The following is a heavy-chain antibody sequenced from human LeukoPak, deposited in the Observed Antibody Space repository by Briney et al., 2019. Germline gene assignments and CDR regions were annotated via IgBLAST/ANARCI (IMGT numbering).Heavy chain of an antibody. CDR3: AGNYDILTEVDY. CDR2: IYTSGST. D-gene: IGHD3-9*01. J-gene: IGHJ4*02. CDR1: GGSISSYY. V-gene: IGHV4-4*07. Sequence: SETLSLTCTVSGGSISSYYWSWIRQPAGKGLEWIGRIYTSGSTNYNPSLKSRVTMSVDTSKNQFSLKLSSVTAADTAVYYCAGNYDILTEVDYWGQGTLVTVSS.